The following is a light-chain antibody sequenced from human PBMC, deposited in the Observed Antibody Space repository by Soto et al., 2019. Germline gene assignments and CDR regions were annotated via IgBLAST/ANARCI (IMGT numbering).Light chain of an antibody. CDR3: SSYTSSSTRVV. V-gene: IGLV2-14*01. CDR2: EVS. J-gene: IGLJ2*01. CDR1: SSDVGGYNY. Sequence: QSALTQPASVSGSPGQSITISCTGTSSDVGGYNYVSWYQQLPGKAPNLMIYEVSYRPSGVSNRFSASKSGNTASLTISGLQAADEADYYCSSYTSSSTRVVFGGGTKLTVL.